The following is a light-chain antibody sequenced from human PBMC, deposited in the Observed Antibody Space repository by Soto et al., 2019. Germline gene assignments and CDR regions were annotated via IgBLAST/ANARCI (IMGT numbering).Light chain of an antibody. Sequence: QSVLTQPASVSGSPGESITSSCTGTSSDVGTYNLVTWYQQHPGRVPKLILYEGNKRPSGVSSRFSASKSGNTASLTISGLQAEDEADYFCCSYAPSRTLLFGGGT. CDR3: CSYAPSRTLL. J-gene: IGLJ2*01. V-gene: IGLV2-23*01. CDR2: EGN. CDR1: SSDVGTYNL.